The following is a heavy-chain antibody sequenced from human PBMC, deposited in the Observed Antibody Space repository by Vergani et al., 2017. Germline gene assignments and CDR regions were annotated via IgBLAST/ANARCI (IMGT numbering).Heavy chain of an antibody. Sequence: EVQLVETGGGLIQPGGSLRLSCAASGFTVSSNYMSWVRQAPGKGLEWVSVIYSGGSTYYADSVKGRFTISRDNSKNTLYLQMNSLRAEDTAVYYCARVNSYYYYMDVWGKGTTVTVSS. V-gene: IGHV3-53*02. CDR3: ARVNSYYYYMDV. J-gene: IGHJ6*03. CDR2: IYSGGST. CDR1: GFTVSSNY. D-gene: IGHD2-21*01.